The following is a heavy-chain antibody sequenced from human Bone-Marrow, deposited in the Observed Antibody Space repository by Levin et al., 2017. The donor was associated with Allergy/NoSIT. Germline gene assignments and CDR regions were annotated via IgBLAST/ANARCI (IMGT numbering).Heavy chain of an antibody. Sequence: PAASVKVSCAASGFTFDDYAMHWVRQAPGKGLEWVSLISWDGGTTYYADSVKGRFTISRDSSKNSLFLQMNSLRKEDTAFYYCAKGLTVMPHSYNYGMDVWGQGTTVTVSS. V-gene: IGHV3-43*01. CDR2: ISWDGGTT. D-gene: IGHD4-17*01. J-gene: IGHJ6*02. CDR1: GFTFDDYA. CDR3: AKGLTVMPHSYNYGMDV.